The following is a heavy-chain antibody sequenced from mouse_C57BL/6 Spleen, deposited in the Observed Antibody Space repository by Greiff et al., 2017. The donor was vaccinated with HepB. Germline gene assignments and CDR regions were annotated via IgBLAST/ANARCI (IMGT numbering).Heavy chain of an antibody. V-gene: IGHV1-15*01. D-gene: IGHD1-1*01. CDR2: IDPETGGT. CDR1: GYTFTDYE. Sequence: QVQLKESGAELVRPGASVTLSCKASGYTFTDYEMHWVKQTPVHGLEWIGAIDPETGGTAYNQKFKGKAILTADKSSSTAYMELRSLTSEDSAVYYCTRSTVVRDYFDYWGQGTTLTVSS. J-gene: IGHJ2*01. CDR3: TRSTVVRDYFDY.